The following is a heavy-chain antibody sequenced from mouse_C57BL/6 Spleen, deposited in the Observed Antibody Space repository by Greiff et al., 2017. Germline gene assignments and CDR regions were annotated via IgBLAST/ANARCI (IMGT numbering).Heavy chain of an antibody. Sequence: VQLQQSGPGLVAPSQSLSITCTVSGFSLTSCGVDWVRQPPGKGLEWLGVIWGGGSTNYNSALMSRLSISKDNSKSQVFLKMNSLQTDDTAMYYGAKHESYDEGLAYWGQGTLVTVSA. CDR3: AKHESYDEGLAY. J-gene: IGHJ3*01. CDR2: IWGGGST. CDR1: GFSLTSCG. V-gene: IGHV2-9*01. D-gene: IGHD2-12*01.